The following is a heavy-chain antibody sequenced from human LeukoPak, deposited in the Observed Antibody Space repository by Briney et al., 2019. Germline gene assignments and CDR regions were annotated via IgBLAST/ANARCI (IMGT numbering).Heavy chain of an antibody. CDR3: ARGSIVVVPAARRTHYYMDV. CDR2: INHSGST. J-gene: IGHJ6*03. D-gene: IGHD2-2*01. V-gene: IGHV4-34*01. CDR1: GGSFSGYY. Sequence: PSETLSLTCAVYGGSFSGYYWSWIRQPPGKGLEWIGEINHSGSTNYNPSLKSRVTISVDTSKNQFSLRLSSETAADTAVYYCARGSIVVVPAARRTHYYMDVWGKGTTVTVSS.